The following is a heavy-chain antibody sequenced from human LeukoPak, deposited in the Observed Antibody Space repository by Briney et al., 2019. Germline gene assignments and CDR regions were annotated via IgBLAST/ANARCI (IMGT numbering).Heavy chain of an antibody. V-gene: IGHV1-8*03. J-gene: IGHJ4*02. CDR2: MHPNSCYT. CDR3: ARVAGSIDY. CDR1: GYTFPTYD. D-gene: IGHD6-19*01. Sequence: ASVTISCKASGYTFPTYDIQWVRPAAGQGRAWMGWMHPNSCYTGYAQKFQGRVTITRDTSISTAYMELSSLRSEDTAVYYCARVAGSIDYWGQGTLVTVSS.